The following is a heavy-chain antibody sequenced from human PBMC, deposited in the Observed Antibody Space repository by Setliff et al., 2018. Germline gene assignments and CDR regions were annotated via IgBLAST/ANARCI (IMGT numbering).Heavy chain of an antibody. V-gene: IGHV1-18*01. CDR3: SRLVRYCTTTTCQRLSGGEY. J-gene: IGHJ4*02. CDR2: IGVYTGKT. D-gene: IGHD2-8*01. CDR1: GYKFADYG. Sequence: ASVKVSCKASGYKFADYGITWVRQAPGQGLEWMGWIGVYTGKTYYADKFQGRVTMTTDSSTDTAYLGLRSLKSDDTAVYYCSRLVRYCTTTTCQRLSGGEYWGQGTLVTVSS.